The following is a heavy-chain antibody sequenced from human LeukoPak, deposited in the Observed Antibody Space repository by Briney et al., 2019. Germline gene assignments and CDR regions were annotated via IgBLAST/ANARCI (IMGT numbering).Heavy chain of an antibody. CDR1: GFAISTYA. J-gene: IGHJ4*02. CDR3: ARQLGYCAAGTCYFDS. Sequence: GGSLRLSCAASGFAISTYAMAWVRQAPGKGLEWISSLSSGRSPSYSDSLEGRLTMSSDNARNTLYLQMDNLRGEDTATYYCARQLGYCAAGTCYFDSWGQGTQVTVSS. V-gene: IGHV3-21*04. CDR2: LSSGRSP. D-gene: IGHD2-8*02.